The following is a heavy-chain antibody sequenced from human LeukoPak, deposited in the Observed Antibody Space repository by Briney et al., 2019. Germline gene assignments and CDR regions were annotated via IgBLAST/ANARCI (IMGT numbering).Heavy chain of an antibody. Sequence: PSEALSLTCAVYGGSFSGYYWSWIRQPPGKGLEWIGEINHSGSTNYNPSLKSRVTISVDTSKSQFSLKLSSVTAADTAVYYCARETVGATLYFDYWGQGTLVTVSS. V-gene: IGHV4-34*01. CDR3: ARETVGATLYFDY. D-gene: IGHD1-26*01. CDR1: GGSFSGYY. CDR2: INHSGST. J-gene: IGHJ4*02.